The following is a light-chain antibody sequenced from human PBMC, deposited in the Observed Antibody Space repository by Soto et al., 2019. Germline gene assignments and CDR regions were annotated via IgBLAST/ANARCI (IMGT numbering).Light chain of an antibody. CDR3: QSYESSLSVV. V-gene: IGLV1-40*01. J-gene: IGLJ2*01. CDR1: SSNIGAGYD. Sequence: QSVLTQPPSVSGAPGQRVTISCTWSSSNIGAGYDVHWYQQLPGTAPNLLSYGNSNRPSGVPDRFSGSKSGTSASLAITGLQAEDEADYYCQSYESSLSVVFGGGTKLTAL. CDR2: GNS.